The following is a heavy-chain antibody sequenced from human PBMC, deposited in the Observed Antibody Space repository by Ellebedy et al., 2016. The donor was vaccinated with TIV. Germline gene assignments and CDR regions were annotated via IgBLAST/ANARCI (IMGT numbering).Heavy chain of an antibody. CDR2: ISGSGGST. V-gene: IGHV3-23*01. J-gene: IGHJ5*02. Sequence: GGSLRLXXAASGFTFSSYTMRWVRQAPGKGLEWVSDISGSGGSTYYADSVKGRFTISRDNSKNTQYLQMNSLRDEDTAVYYCAKGITAAVVEGSLFDPWGQGTLVTVSS. D-gene: IGHD6-13*01. CDR3: AKGITAAVVEGSLFDP. CDR1: GFTFSSYT.